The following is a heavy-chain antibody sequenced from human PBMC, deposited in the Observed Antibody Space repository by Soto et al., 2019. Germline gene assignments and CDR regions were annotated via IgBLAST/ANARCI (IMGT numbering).Heavy chain of an antibody. CDR3: ERVVVGGFGP. D-gene: IGHD1-26*01. Sequence: SETQSLTSAVSGVTIRRYYWSWIRQPTGKGLEWIGYIYYSGSTNYNPTLKSRVTISVDTSNNHFSLKLISVTAADTAVYYCERVVVGGFGPWGQGTLVTVPQ. CDR1: GVTIRRYY. CDR2: IYYSGST. V-gene: IGHV4-59*01. J-gene: IGHJ5*02.